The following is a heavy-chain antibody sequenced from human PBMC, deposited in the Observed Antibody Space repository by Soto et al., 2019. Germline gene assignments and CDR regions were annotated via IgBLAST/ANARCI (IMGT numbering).Heavy chain of an antibody. Sequence: ALVKVSFKVSGYTLTELSMHWVRQAPGKGLEWMGGFDSEDGETVYAQKFPGRVTMTEDTSTDTASLEMSGLKSEETPVYYCATDFFHSSGSPVDYCGQGTLVTASS. CDR3: ATDFFHSSGSPVDY. J-gene: IGHJ4*01. CDR1: GYTLTELS. CDR2: FDSEDGET. D-gene: IGHD3-10*01. V-gene: IGHV1-24*01.